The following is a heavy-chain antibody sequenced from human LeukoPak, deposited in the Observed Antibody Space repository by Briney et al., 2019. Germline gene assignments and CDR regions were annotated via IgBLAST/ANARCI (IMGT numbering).Heavy chain of an antibody. CDR1: GGTFSSYA. CDR2: IIPIFGIA. V-gene: IGHV1-69*04. CDR3: ARGRAYGDYPNWFDP. J-gene: IGHJ5*02. Sequence: SVKVSCKASGGTFSSYAISWVRQAPGQGLEWMGRIIPIFGIANYAQKFQGRVTITADKSTSTAYMELSSLRSEDTAVYYCARGRAYGDYPNWFDPWGQGTLVTVSS. D-gene: IGHD4-17*01.